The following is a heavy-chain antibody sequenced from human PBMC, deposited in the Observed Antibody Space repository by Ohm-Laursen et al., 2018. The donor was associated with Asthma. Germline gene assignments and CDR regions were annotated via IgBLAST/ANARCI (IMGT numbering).Heavy chain of an antibody. J-gene: IGHJ4*02. D-gene: IGHD3-10*01. Sequence: SLRLSCAAPGFTFSSYGMRWVRQAPGKGLEWVAVILYDGSNKYYADSVKGRFTISRDNSKNTLYLQMNSLRAEDTAVYYCARDFEGSLLWFGAGDYWGQGTLVTVSS. CDR2: ILYDGSNK. CDR3: ARDFEGSLLWFGAGDY. CDR1: GFTFSSYG. V-gene: IGHV3-30*03.